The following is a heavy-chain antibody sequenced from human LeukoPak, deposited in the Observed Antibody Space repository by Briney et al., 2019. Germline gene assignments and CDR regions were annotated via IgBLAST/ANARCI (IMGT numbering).Heavy chain of an antibody. CDR1: GYTFTTYY. J-gene: IGHJ4*02. V-gene: IGHV5-10-1*01. Sequence: GESLKISRKISGYTFTTYYISWLRQVPGKGLEWMAYVSPRDFHTKYYPSFQGHVTISADRSVNTAYLQWNSLRTSDTGMYYCASGGGGWDYWGQGTLVTVSS. CDR3: ASGGGGWDY. CDR2: VSPRDFHT. D-gene: IGHD6-19*01.